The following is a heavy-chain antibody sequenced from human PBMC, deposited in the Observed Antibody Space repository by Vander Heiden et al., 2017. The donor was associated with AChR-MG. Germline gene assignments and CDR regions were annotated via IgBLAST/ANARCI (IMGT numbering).Heavy chain of an antibody. J-gene: IGHJ4*02. D-gene: IGHD1-26*01. Sequence: KKPGSSVKVSCKASGGTFSSYAISWVRQAPGQGLEWMGGIIPIFGTANYAKKFQSRVTITANESTSTAYMELSSLGSEGTAENYCAREGGGSYSGGGVDYWGQGTLVTVSS. V-gene: IGHV1-69*01. CDR3: AREGGGSYSGGGVDY. CDR2: IIPIFGTA. CDR1: GGTFSSYA.